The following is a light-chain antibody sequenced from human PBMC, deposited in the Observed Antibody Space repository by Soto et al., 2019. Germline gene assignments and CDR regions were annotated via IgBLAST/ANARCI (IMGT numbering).Light chain of an antibody. J-gene: IGLJ7*01. V-gene: IGLV2-8*01. CDR2: EVT. CDR3: SSYAGNNNFR. CDR1: SSDVGGYNY. Sequence: QSALTQPPSASGSPGQSVTISCTGTSSDVGGYNYVSWYQQHPGKAPKLVIYEVTKRPSGVPDRFSGSKSGNTASLTVSGLQVEDEADYHCSSYAGNNNFRFGGGTQLTVL.